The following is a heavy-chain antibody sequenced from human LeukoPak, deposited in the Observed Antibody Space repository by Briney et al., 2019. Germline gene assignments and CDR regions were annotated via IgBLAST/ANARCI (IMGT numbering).Heavy chain of an antibody. CDR3: ARDKIVGATHLDY. D-gene: IGHD1-26*01. Sequence: GGSLRLSCAASGFTFSSYWMSWVRQAPGKGREWGAHINQDGREIYYVGSLKGRFTISRDNAKNSLYLQMNSLRAEDTAGYYCARDKIVGATHLDYWGQGTPVTVSS. V-gene: IGHV3-7*01. CDR1: GFTFSSYW. J-gene: IGHJ4*02. CDR2: INQDGREI.